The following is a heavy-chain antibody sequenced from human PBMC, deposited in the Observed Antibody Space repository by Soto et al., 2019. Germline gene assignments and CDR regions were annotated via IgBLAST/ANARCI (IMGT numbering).Heavy chain of an antibody. J-gene: IGHJ6*02. Sequence: GASVKVSCKASGYTFTSYYMHWVRQAPGQGLEWMGIINPSGGSTSYAQKFQGRVTMTRDTSTSTVYMELSSLRSEDTAVYYCARKRFGQGDYYGMDVWGQGTTVTVSS. V-gene: IGHV1-46*01. CDR1: GYTFTSYY. D-gene: IGHD3-10*01. CDR3: ARKRFGQGDYYGMDV. CDR2: INPSGGST.